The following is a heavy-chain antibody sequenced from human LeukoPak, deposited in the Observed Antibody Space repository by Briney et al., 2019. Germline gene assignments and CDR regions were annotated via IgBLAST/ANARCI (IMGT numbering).Heavy chain of an antibody. J-gene: IGHJ4*02. D-gene: IGHD3-22*01. V-gene: IGHV3-53*01. Sequence: GGSLRLSCAASGFTVSSNTVIWVRQAPGKGLEWVSVLQRDGTTYYKDSVEGRFTISRDNAKNSLYLQMNSLRAEDTAVYYCARTLYYDSSGLGYWGQGTLVTVSS. CDR2: LQRDGTT. CDR1: GFTVSSNT. CDR3: ARTLYYDSSGLGY.